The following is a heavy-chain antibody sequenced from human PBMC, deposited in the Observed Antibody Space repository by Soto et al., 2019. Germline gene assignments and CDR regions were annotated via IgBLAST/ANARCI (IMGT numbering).Heavy chain of an antibody. D-gene: IGHD6-6*01. Sequence: QITLKESGPTLVKPTQTLTLTCTCSGFSRTTSGVAVDWIRQPPGKALEWLALIYWDDDPRYSPSLKNRLSITGDTSENQLVLTMTNMDPVDTATYFCAFIHAAAPNAFASWGQGTMVTVSS. CDR3: AFIHAAAPNAFAS. V-gene: IGHV2-5*02. CDR2: IYWDDDP. CDR1: GFSRTTSGVA. J-gene: IGHJ3*01.